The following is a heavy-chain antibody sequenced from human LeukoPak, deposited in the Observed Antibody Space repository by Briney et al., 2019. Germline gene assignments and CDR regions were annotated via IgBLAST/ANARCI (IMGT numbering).Heavy chain of an antibody. CDR2: IYPGDSDT. V-gene: IGHV5-51*01. J-gene: IGHJ6*02. CDR1: GYNFATYW. D-gene: IGHD5-24*01. Sequence: GESLKISCKDSGYNFATYWIGWVRQMPGKGLEWMGIIYPGDSDTRYSPSFQGQVTISADKSISTAYLQWSSLKASDTAMYYCARRGRDGYNSHGMDVWGQGTTVTVSS. CDR3: ARRGRDGYNSHGMDV.